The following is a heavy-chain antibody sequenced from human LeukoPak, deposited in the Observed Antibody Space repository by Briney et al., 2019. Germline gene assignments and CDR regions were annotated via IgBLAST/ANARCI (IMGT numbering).Heavy chain of an antibody. CDR1: GFTFSSYA. CDR2: ISYDGSNK. Sequence: PGRSLRLSCAASGFTFSSYAMHWVREAPGEGREWVAVISYDGSNKYYADSVKGRFTLSRDNSKNTLCLQMNSLRAEDTAVYYCARDGIVGATVFGSFGFDYSGQGNLVTVSS. D-gene: IGHD1-26*01. J-gene: IGHJ4*02. CDR3: ARDGIVGATVFGSFGFDY. V-gene: IGHV3-30-3*01.